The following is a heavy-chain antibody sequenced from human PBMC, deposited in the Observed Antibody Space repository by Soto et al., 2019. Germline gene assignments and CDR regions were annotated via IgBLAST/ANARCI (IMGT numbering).Heavy chain of an antibody. CDR2: INHSGST. J-gene: IGHJ1*01. D-gene: IGHD6-19*01. CDR1: GGSFSGYY. Sequence: SETLSLTCAVYGGSFSGYYWSWIRQPPGKGLEWIGEINHSGSTNYNPSLKSRVTISVDTSKNQFSLKLSSVTAADTAVYYCARGRKQWLGVLSKKYFQHWGQGTLVTVSS. CDR3: ARGRKQWLGVLSKKYFQH. V-gene: IGHV4-34*01.